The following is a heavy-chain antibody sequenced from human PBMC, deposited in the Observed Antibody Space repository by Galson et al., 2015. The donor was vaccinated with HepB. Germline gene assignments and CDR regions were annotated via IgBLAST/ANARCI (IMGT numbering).Heavy chain of an antibody. V-gene: IGHV3-53*01. CDR3: ARDFCSSTSCSED. J-gene: IGHJ4*02. Sequence: SLRLSCAASGFTVSSNYMSWVRQAPGKGLEWVSVIYSGGSTYYADSVKGRFTNSRDNSKNTLYLQMNSLRAEDTAVYYCARDFCSSTSCSEDWGQGTLVTVSS. CDR1: GFTVSSNY. CDR2: IYSGGST. D-gene: IGHD2-2*01.